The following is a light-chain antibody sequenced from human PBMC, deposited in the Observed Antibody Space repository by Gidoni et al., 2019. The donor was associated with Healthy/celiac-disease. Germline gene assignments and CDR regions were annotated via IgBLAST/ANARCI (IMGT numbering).Light chain of an antibody. V-gene: IGKV2-28*01. Sequence: DIVMTQSPLSLPVTPGEPASISCRSSQSLLHSNGYNYLDWYLQKPGQSPQLLIYLCSNRASGVPDSFSGSGSGTDFTLKISRVEAEDVGVYCCMQALQTPRTFGQGTKVEIK. CDR1: QSLLHSNGYNY. CDR3: MQALQTPRT. CDR2: LCS. J-gene: IGKJ1*01.